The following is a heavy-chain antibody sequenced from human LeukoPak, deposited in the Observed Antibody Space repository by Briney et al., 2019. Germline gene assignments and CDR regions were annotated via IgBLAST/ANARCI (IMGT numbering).Heavy chain of an antibody. Sequence: SETLSLTCTASGGSISSSSYYWGWIRQPPGKGLEWIGSIYYSGSTYYNPSLKSRVTISVDTSKNQFSLKLSSVTAADTAVYYCARLFAGRRATMVRGVIDYWGQGTLVTVSS. CDR3: ARLFAGRRATMVRGVIDY. V-gene: IGHV4-39*01. D-gene: IGHD3-10*01. CDR2: IYYSGST. J-gene: IGHJ4*02. CDR1: GGSISSSSYY.